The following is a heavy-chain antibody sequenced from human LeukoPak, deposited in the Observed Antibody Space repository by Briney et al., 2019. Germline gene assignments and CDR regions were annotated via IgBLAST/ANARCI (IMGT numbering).Heavy chain of an antibody. D-gene: IGHD4-11*01. CDR2: IYYSGNT. CDR3: ARESPDYRNYEHLWFAP. J-gene: IGHJ5*02. V-gene: IGHV4-31*03. CDR1: GGSISSGGYY. Sequence: SETLSFTCTVSGGSISSGGYYWSWIRQHPGTGLEWIGYIYYSGNTYYNPSLKSRVTISLDTSKNQFSLKLSSVTAADTFVYCCARESPDYRNYEHLWFAPGGQGTLFTVSS.